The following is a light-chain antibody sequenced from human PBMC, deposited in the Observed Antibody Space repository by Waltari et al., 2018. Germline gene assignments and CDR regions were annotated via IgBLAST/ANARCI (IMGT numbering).Light chain of an antibody. Sequence: VGDRVTITCRASQSISSWLAWYQQKPGKAPKLLIYKASSLESGVPSRFSGSGSGTEFTLTISSLQPDDFATYYCQQYNNYPFTFGPGTKVDIK. V-gene: IGKV1-5*03. CDR3: QQYNNYPFT. CDR2: KAS. CDR1: QSISSW. J-gene: IGKJ3*01.